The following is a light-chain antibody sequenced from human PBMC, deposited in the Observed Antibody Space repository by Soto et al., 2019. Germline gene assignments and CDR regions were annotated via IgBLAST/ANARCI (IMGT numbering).Light chain of an antibody. Sequence: DIQMTQSPSTLSASIGDRVTITCRVSQSIDSWLAWYQQKPGKAPKLLIYKTSNLESGVPSRFSGSGSGTEFSLTISSLQPDDFATYYCQQYKSFSLTFAGGTRVEVK. V-gene: IGKV1-5*03. CDR1: QSIDSW. CDR3: QQYKSFSLT. J-gene: IGKJ4*01. CDR2: KTS.